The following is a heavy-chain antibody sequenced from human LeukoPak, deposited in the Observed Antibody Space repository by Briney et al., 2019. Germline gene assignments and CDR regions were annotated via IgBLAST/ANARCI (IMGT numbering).Heavy chain of an antibody. CDR1: GGTFSSYA. D-gene: IGHD4-11*01. J-gene: IGHJ4*02. CDR2: IIPILGIA. CDR3: AGAPYSNYYFDY. Sequence: ASVKVSCKASGGTFSSYAISWVRQAPGQGLEWMGRIIPILGIANYAQKFQGRVTITADESTSTAYMELSSLRSEDTAVYYCAGAPYSNYYFDYWGQGTLVTVSS. V-gene: IGHV1-69*04.